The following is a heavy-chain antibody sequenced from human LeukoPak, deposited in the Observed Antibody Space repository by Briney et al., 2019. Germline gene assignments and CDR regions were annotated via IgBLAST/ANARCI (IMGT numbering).Heavy chain of an antibody. CDR1: GYTFTGYY. D-gene: IGHD6-13*01. CDR3: ARGDSSIAGPDY. CDR2: INPNSGDT. V-gene: IGHV1-2*02. J-gene: IGHJ4*02. Sequence: GASVKVSCKASGYTFTGYYMHWVRQAPGQGLEWMGWINPNSGDTNYAQKFQGRVTMTRDTSINTAYMELSRLRSDDTAVYYCARGDSSIAGPDYWGQGTLVTVSS.